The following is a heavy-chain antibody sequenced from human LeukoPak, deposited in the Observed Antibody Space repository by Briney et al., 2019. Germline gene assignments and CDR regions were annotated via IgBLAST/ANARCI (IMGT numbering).Heavy chain of an antibody. V-gene: IGHV1-2*02. CDR3: AIRKGFLVGFDP. J-gene: IGHJ5*02. CDR2: INPNSGGT. CDR1: GYTFTGSY. D-gene: IGHD1-14*01. Sequence: ASVKVSCKASGYTFTGSYMHWVRQAPGQGLEWMGWINPNSGGTNYAQKFQGRVTMTRDTSISTAYMELSRLRSDDTAVYYCAIRKGFLVGFDPWGQGTLVTVSS.